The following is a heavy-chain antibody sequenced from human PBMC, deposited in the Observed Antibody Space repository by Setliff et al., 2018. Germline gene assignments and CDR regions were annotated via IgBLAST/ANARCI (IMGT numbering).Heavy chain of an antibody. CDR1: GFTFGDFA. D-gene: IGHD2-2*01. CDR2: IGGRGIST. Sequence: PGGSLRLSCAASGFTFGDFAMTWVRQAPGKGLEWVSGIGGRGISTYYADSVKGRFIISRDNSENTLYLQMNSLRAEDTAIYYCARDHVVDGLLFDSWGQGTLVTVSS. J-gene: IGHJ5*01. CDR3: ARDHVVDGLLFDS. V-gene: IGHV3-23*01.